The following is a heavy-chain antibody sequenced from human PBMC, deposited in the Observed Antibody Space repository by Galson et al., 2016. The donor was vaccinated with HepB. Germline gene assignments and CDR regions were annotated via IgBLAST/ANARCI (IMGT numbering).Heavy chain of an antibody. CDR1: GFTFSNAW. CDR3: TQQAALDY. J-gene: IGHJ4*02. Sequence: SLRLSCAASGFTFSNAWLHWVRQAPGKGLEWVGRIRSQTDGGTTDYAAPVKSRFTISRDDSKNTLYLQMNSLKTEDSAVYYCTQQAALDYWGQGTLVTVSS. V-gene: IGHV3-15*01. D-gene: IGHD6-6*01. CDR2: IRSQTDGGTT.